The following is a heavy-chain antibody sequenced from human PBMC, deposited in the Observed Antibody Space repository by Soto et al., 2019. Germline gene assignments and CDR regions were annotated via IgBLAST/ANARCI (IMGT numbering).Heavy chain of an antibody. J-gene: IGHJ6*03. V-gene: IGHV3-74*01. CDR1: EFTFSNYA. CDR2: INSDGSST. CDR3: ARDSDYYYMDV. D-gene: IGHD3-10*01. Sequence: PGGSLRLSCAASEFTFSNYAMSWVRQAPGKGLEWVSRINSDGSSTSYADSVKGRFTISRDNAKNTLYLQMNSLRAEDTAVYYCARDSDYYYMDVWGKGTTVTVSS.